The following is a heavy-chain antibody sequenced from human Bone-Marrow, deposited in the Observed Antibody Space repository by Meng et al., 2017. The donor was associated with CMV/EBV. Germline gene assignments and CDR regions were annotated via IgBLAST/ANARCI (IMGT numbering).Heavy chain of an antibody. CDR2: INHSGST. J-gene: IGHJ3*02. CDR3: ARGCTSCYPHDAFDI. V-gene: IGHV4-39*07. D-gene: IGHD2-2*01. Sequence: SETLSLTCTVSGGSISSSSYYWGWIRQPPGKGLEWIGEINHSGSTNYNPSLKSRVTISVDTSKNQFSLKLSSVTAADTAVYYCARGCTSCYPHDAFDIWGQGTMVTVSS. CDR1: GGSISSSSYY.